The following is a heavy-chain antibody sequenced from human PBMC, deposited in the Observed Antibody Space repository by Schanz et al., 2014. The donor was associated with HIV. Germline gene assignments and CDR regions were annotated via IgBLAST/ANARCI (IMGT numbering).Heavy chain of an antibody. D-gene: IGHD2-21*02. J-gene: IGHJ6*02. Sequence: EVQLVESGGGLIQPGGSLRLSCAASGFTVSSNYMSWVRQAPGKGLECVSVIYSGGSTYYADSVKGRFTISRDNSKNTLYLQMNSLRAEDTAVYYCARVSQITHIVVVTASLVDVWGQGTTVTVSS. CDR1: GFTVSSNY. CDR3: ARVSQITHIVVVTASLVDV. CDR2: IYSGGST. V-gene: IGHV3-53*01.